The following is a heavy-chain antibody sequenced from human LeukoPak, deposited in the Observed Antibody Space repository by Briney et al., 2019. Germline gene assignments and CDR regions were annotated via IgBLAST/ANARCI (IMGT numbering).Heavy chain of an antibody. J-gene: IGHJ5*02. CDR3: ARDSVAASNWFDP. D-gene: IGHD6-25*01. Sequence: ASVKVSCKASGYILIRHNMHWVRQAPGQGLEWMGILNPSSGHTSYAQKFQGRITMTRDLSTSTVYMELSSLRSEDTAVYYCARDSVAASNWFDPWGQGTLVTVSS. CDR2: LNPSSGHT. CDR1: GYILIRHN. V-gene: IGHV1-46*01.